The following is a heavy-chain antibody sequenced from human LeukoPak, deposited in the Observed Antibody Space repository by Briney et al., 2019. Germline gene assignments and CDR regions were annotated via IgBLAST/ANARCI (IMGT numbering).Heavy chain of an antibody. Sequence: SETLSLTCTVSGGSISSSSYYWGWIRQPPGKGLEWIGSIYYSGSTYYNPSLKSRVTISVDTSKNQFSLKLRSVTAADTAVYYCARPVVPAADGWFDPWGQGTLVTVSS. J-gene: IGHJ5*02. D-gene: IGHD2-2*01. CDR2: IYYSGST. CDR1: GGSISSSSYY. V-gene: IGHV4-39*01. CDR3: ARPVVPAADGWFDP.